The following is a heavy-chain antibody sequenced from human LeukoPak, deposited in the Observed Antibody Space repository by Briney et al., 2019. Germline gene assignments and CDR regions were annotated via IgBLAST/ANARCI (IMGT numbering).Heavy chain of an antibody. D-gene: IGHD3-3*01. CDR1: GFTFSSYA. J-gene: IGHJ6*02. CDR3: ARVELDKAFWGGYSDHPSYGMDV. Sequence: GGSLRLSCAASGFTFSSYAMHWVRQAPGKGLEWVAVISYDGSNKYYADSVKGRFTISRDNAKNSLYLQMNSLRAEDTAVYYCARVELDKAFWGGYSDHPSYGMDVWGQGTTVTVSS. V-gene: IGHV3-30-3*01. CDR2: ISYDGSNK.